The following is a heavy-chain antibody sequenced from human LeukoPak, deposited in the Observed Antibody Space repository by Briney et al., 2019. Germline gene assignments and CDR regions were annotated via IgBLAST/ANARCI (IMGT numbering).Heavy chain of an antibody. CDR3: ARGEQSGSFSDY. Sequence: SETLSLTCAVSGYSISSGYYWGWSRQPPGKGLEWIGSIYHSGSTYYNPSLKSRVTISVDTSKNQFSLKLSSVTAADTAVYYCARGEQSGSFSDYWGQGTLVTVSS. J-gene: IGHJ4*02. CDR2: IYHSGST. V-gene: IGHV4-38-2*01. D-gene: IGHD1-26*01. CDR1: GYSISSGYY.